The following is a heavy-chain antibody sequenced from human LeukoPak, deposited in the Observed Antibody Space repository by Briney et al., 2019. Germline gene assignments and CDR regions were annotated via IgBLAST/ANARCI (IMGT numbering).Heavy chain of an antibody. D-gene: IGHD6-13*01. CDR1: VDSVSSNSAA. Sequence: SQTLSLTCAISVDSVSSNSAAWNWIRQSPSRGLEWLGRTYYRSKWYNDYAVSVKSRITINPDTSKNQFSLQLNSVTPEDTAVYYCAREARITGIAAAGTGFDPWGQGTLVTVSS. CDR3: AREARITGIAAAGTGFDP. CDR2: TYYRSKWYN. V-gene: IGHV6-1*01. J-gene: IGHJ5*02.